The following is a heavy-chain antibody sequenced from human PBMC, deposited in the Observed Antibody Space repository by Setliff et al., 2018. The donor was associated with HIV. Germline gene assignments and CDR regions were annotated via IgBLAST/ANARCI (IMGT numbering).Heavy chain of an antibody. CDR1: GFTFSDAW. Sequence: GGSLRLSCAAPGFTFSDAWMSWVRQAPGKGLEWVAFIRYDISNKNYADSVKGRFSISRDKSKNTLYLQMNSLRVEDTAVYYCAIDFPASAFYLSSALLTNCWGQGTLVTVSS. V-gene: IGHV3-30*02. CDR2: IRYDISNK. D-gene: IGHD3-22*01. J-gene: IGHJ4*02. CDR3: AIDFPASAFYLSSALLTNC.